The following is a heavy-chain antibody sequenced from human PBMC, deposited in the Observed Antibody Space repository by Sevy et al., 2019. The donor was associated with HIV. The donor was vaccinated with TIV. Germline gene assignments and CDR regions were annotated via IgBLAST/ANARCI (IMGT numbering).Heavy chain of an antibody. CDR3: ARQGGIVDRAFDY. CDR1: DGSFSGYY. J-gene: IGHJ4*02. Sequence: SETLSLTCAVHDGSFSGYYWNWIRQLPGKGLEWIGEINESGITYYNPSLKSRVTISVDTSKNQFSLKLNSVTAADTAVYYCARQGGIVDRAFDYWGQGTLVTVSS. CDR2: INESGIT. V-gene: IGHV4-34*01. D-gene: IGHD2-21*01.